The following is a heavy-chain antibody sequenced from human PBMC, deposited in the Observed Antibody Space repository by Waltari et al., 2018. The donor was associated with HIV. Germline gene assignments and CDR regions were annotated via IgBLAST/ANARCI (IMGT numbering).Heavy chain of an antibody. V-gene: IGHV1-8*01. D-gene: IGHD5-18*01. Sequence: QVQLVQSGAEVKKPGASVKVSCKASGYTFPSYDISWVRQASGQGLEWVGWMNPKSGNTGYAEKFQGRVTMTRNTSVSTAYMELSGLRSEDTAVYYCVCSGYRNGLDYYYGMDVWGQGTSVTVSS. CDR1: GYTFPSYD. J-gene: IGHJ6*02. CDR3: VCSGYRNGLDYYYGMDV. CDR2: MNPKSGNT.